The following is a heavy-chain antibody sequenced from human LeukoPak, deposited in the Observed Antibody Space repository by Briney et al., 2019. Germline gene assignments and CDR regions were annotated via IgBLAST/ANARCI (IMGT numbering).Heavy chain of an antibody. CDR3: ARAERRNPDCSSTSCYGYYYGMDV. CDR2: ITASGTAM. J-gene: IGHJ6*02. CDR1: GFTFSSYS. Sequence: GGSLRLSCAASGFTFSSYSMNWVRQAPGKGLEWVSHITASGTAMFYADSVKGRFTISRDNAKNSLYLQMNSLRAEDTAVYYCARAERRNPDCSSTSCYGYYYGMDVWGQGTTVTVSS. V-gene: IGHV3-48*01. D-gene: IGHD2-2*01.